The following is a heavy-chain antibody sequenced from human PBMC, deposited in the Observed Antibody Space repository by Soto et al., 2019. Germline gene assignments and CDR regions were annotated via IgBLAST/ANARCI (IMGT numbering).Heavy chain of an antibody. Sequence: ASVKVSCKASGYTNTSYYMHWVRQAPGQGLEWMGIINPSSGTTSYAQRFQGRVTMTRDTSTSTLYMELSSLRSEDTAVYYCARDLYYYGSGSYYNIDYWGQGTLVTVSS. J-gene: IGHJ4*02. CDR1: GYTNTSYY. D-gene: IGHD3-10*01. CDR2: INPSSGTT. CDR3: ARDLYYYGSGSYYNIDY. V-gene: IGHV1-46*01.